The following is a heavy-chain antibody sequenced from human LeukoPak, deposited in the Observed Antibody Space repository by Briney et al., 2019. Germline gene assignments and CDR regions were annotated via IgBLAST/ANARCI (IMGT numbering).Heavy chain of an antibody. Sequence: GGSLRLSCAASGFTFSSYSMNWVRQAPGKGLEWVGRIKSESDGGTTDYAAPVKGRITISRDDSENMLYLQLNSLKTEDTAVYYCATGANRGVIAQSLDYWGQGTLVTVSS. D-gene: IGHD3-10*01. J-gene: IGHJ4*02. CDR3: ATGANRGVIAQSLDY. CDR2: IKSESDGGTT. V-gene: IGHV3-15*01. CDR1: GFTFSSYS.